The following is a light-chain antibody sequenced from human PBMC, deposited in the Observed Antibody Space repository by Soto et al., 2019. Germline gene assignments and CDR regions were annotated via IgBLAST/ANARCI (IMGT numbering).Light chain of an antibody. CDR1: SSNIGSNT. CDR2: SDI. Sequence: LTQPPSASGTPGQRVTISCSGSSSNIGSNTVNWYQQLPGTAPKLLIYSDIQRPSGVPDRFSGSKSGTSASLAISGLQAEDEADYYCAAWDDSLNGYVFGTGTKLTVL. J-gene: IGLJ1*01. CDR3: AAWDDSLNGYV. V-gene: IGLV1-44*01.